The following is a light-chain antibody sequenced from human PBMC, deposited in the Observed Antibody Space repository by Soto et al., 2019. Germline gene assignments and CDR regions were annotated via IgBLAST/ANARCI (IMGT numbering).Light chain of an antibody. CDR1: SNDICAYKY. V-gene: IGLV2-14*01. Sequence: QSVFNPPASVSGSPGHLITIACTGSSNDICAYKYDSWYQQYPGKAPKLIIFEVSNRPSGVSNRFSGSKSGNTASLTIAGLQAEDEPDYNCSSYTTGSTLYVFGGGTKVTVL. CDR2: EVS. J-gene: IGLJ1*01. CDR3: SSYTTGSTLYV.